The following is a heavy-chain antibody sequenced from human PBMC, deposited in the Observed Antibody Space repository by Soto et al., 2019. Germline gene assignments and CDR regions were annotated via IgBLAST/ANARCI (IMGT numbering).Heavy chain of an antibody. CDR3: ARESPERTYYYYYGMDV. J-gene: IGHJ6*02. Sequence: ASVKVSCKASGYTFTGYYMHWVRQAPGQGLEWMGWINPNSGGTNYAQKFQGRVTMTRDTSISTACMELSRLRSDDTAVYYCARESPERTYYYYYGMDVWGQGTTVTVSS. CDR1: GYTFTGYY. CDR2: INPNSGGT. V-gene: IGHV1-2*02.